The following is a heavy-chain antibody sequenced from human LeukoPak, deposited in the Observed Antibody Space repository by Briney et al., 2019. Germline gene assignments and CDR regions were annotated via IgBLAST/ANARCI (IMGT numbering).Heavy chain of an antibody. V-gene: IGHV3-30*04. CDR3: ARQILIGGYDYVGYAFDK. D-gene: IGHD5-12*01. CDR1: AFTFSSYA. Sequence: GGSLRLSCAASAFTFSSYAMHWVRQAPGKGLEWVALISYDGTDKYYADSVKGRFTISRDNSKNTLYLQMNSLTTGDTAVYYCARQILIGGYDYVGYAFDKWGQGTRVTVSS. J-gene: IGHJ3*02. CDR2: ISYDGTDK.